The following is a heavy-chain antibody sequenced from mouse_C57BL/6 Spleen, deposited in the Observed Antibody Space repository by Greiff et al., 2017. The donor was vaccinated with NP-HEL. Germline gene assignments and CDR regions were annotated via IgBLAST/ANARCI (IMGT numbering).Heavy chain of an antibody. CDR3: ARERITTVVATGDWYFDV. D-gene: IGHD1-1*01. V-gene: IGHV1-39*01. Sequence: VQLKESGPELVKPGASVKISCKASGYSFTDYNMNWVKQSNGKSLEWIGVINPNYGTTSYNQKFKGKATLTVDQSSSTAYMQLNSLTSEDSAVYYCARERITTVVATGDWYFDVWGTGTTVTVSS. CDR2: INPNYGTT. CDR1: GYSFTDYN. J-gene: IGHJ1*03.